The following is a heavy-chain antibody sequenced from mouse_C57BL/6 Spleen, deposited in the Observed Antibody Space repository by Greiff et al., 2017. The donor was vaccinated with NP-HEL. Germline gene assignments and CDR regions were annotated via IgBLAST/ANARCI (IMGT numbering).Heavy chain of an antibody. CDR3: ARFDYDEDYAMDY. Sequence: VQLQQSGAELAKPGASVKLSCKASGYTFTSYWMHWVKQRPGQGLEWIGYINPSSGYTKYNQKFKDKATLTADKSSSTAYMQLSSLTYEDSAVYYCARFDYDEDYAMDYWGQGTSVTVSS. J-gene: IGHJ4*01. CDR2: INPSSGYT. V-gene: IGHV1-7*01. D-gene: IGHD2-4*01. CDR1: GYTFTSYW.